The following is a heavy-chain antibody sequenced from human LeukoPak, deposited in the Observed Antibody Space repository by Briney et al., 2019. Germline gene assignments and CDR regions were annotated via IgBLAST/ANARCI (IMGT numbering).Heavy chain of an antibody. CDR2: FDPEDGET. CDR3: AGDLALWSGYSDSYFDY. Sequence: ASVKVSCKVSGYTLTELSMHWVRQAPGKGLEWMGGFDPEDGETIYAQKFQGRVTMTEDTSTDTAYMELRSLRSDDTAVYYCAGDLALWSGYSDSYFDYWGQGTLVTVSS. D-gene: IGHD3-3*01. CDR1: GYTLTELS. J-gene: IGHJ4*02. V-gene: IGHV1-24*01.